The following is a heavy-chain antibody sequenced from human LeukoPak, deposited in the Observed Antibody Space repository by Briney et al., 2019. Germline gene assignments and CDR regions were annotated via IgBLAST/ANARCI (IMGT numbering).Heavy chain of an antibody. Sequence: PSETLSLTCTVSGGSISSYFWSWIRQPPGKGLEWIGYISYIGSTKYNPSLKSRVTISVDTSKNQFSLKLSSVTAADTAVYYCARASGYLSYYFDYWGQGTLVTVSS. CDR1: GGSISSYF. D-gene: IGHD5-18*01. J-gene: IGHJ4*02. CDR2: ISYIGST. CDR3: ARASGYLSYYFDY. V-gene: IGHV4-59*01.